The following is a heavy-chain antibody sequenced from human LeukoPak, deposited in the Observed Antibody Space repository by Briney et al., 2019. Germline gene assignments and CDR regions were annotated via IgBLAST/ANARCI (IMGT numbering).Heavy chain of an antibody. CDR2: ISYNGSNK. CDR3: ARDQGYYDSSGPGG. CDR1: GFTFSSYA. V-gene: IGHV3-30-3*01. Sequence: GRSLRLSCAASGFTFSSYAMHWVRQAPGKGLEWVAVISYNGSNKYYADPVKGRFTISRENSKNTLYLQMNSLRAEDTAVYYCARDQGYYDSSGPGGWGQGTLVTVSS. J-gene: IGHJ4*02. D-gene: IGHD3-22*01.